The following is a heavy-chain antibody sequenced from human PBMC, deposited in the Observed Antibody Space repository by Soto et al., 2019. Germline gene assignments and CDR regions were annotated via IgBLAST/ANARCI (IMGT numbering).Heavy chain of an antibody. CDR2: ISYDGNYK. V-gene: IGHV3-30*03. Sequence: PGGSLRLSCEASGFTVNDYVMHWARQTPGKGLEWVAKISYDGNYKFYAYSVKGRFTISRDNSKNTLDLQMNSLRAEDTALYYCAIDRGKHCSGGSCYLFDYWGQGIMVTV. CDR3: AIDRGKHCSGGSCYLFDY. J-gene: IGHJ4*02. D-gene: IGHD2-15*01. CDR1: GFTVNDYV.